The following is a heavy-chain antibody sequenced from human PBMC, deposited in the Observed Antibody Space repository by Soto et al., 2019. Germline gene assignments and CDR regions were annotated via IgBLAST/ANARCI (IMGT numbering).Heavy chain of an antibody. CDR3: ARDTAMALTDA. J-gene: IGHJ4*02. CDR2: INPYNGNT. D-gene: IGHD5-18*01. Sequence: QVQLVQSGTEVKKPGASVKVSCKASGYTFTSYAISWVRQAPGQGLEWMGWINPYNGNTNYAQKFQGRVTMTTDTSTSTAYMERRSLRSDDTAVYYCARDTAMALTDAWGQGTLVTVSS. CDR1: GYTFTSYA. V-gene: IGHV1-18*01.